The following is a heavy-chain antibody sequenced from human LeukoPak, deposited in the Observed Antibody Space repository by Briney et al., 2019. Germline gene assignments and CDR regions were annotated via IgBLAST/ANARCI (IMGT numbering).Heavy chain of an antibody. V-gene: IGHV3-7*01. J-gene: IGHJ4*02. CDR2: IDQDGSKT. Sequence: GGSLRLSCAASGFAFGSSWMSWVPQPPGKGVEGVANIDQDGSKTYYVDSVKGRFTISRDNAKKSLYLQMNSLRVEDTAVYYCARATWGSSDYWGQGTLVTVSS. CDR3: ARATWGSSDY. D-gene: IGHD6-6*01. CDR1: GFAFGSSW.